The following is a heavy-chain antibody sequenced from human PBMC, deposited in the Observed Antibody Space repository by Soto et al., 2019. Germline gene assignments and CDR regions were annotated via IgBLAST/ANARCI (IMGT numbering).Heavy chain of an antibody. CDR3: TLRYFDWLSRAENFQH. V-gene: IGHV3-30-3*01. Sequence: PGGSLRLSCAASGFTFSSYAIHWVRQAPGKGLEWLTLILYDGSDQYYADSVRGRFTISRDDSKNTLFLQMNSLKTEDTAVYYCTLRYFDWLSRAENFQHWGQGTLVTVSS. CDR1: GFTFSSYA. D-gene: IGHD3-9*01. CDR2: ILYDGSDQ. J-gene: IGHJ1*01.